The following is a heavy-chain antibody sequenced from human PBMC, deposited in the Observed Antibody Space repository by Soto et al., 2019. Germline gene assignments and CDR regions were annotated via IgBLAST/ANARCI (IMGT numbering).Heavy chain of an antibody. CDR3: ARIRRGDYGDRFYYYYGMDV. CDR1: GGTFSSYA. CDR2: IIPIFGTA. J-gene: IGHJ6*02. D-gene: IGHD4-17*01. Sequence: QVQLVQSGAEVKKPGSSVKVSCKASGGTFSSYAISWVRQAPGQGLEWMGGIIPIFGTANYAQKFQGRVTSTGDEFKSTAYMGLSSLRSEDMAVYYSARIRRGDYGDRFYYYYGMDVWGLGTTVTVSS. V-gene: IGHV1-69*12.